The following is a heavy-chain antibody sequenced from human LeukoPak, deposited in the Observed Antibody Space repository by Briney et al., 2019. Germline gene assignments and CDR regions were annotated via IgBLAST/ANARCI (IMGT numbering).Heavy chain of an antibody. CDR1: GYTFTSYG. J-gene: IGHJ4*02. Sequence: ASVKVSCKASGYTFTSYGISWVRQASGQGLEWMGWISAYNGNTNYAQKLQGRVTMTTDTSTSTAYMELRSLRSDDTAVYYCARGSYVWGSYRPEATFDFDYWGQGTLVTVSS. CDR2: ISAYNGNT. D-gene: IGHD3-16*02. V-gene: IGHV1-18*01. CDR3: ARGSYVWGSYRPEATFDFDY.